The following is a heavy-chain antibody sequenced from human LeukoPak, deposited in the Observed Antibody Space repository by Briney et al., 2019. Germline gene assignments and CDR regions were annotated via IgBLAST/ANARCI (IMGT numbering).Heavy chain of an antibody. CDR1: GGSLSGYY. J-gene: IGHJ4*02. Sequence: SETLSLTCAVYGGSLSGYYWSWIRQPPGKGLEWIGEINHSGSTNYNPSLKSRVTISVDTSKNQFSLRLSSVTAADTAVYYCASSRAGTWSYFDYWGQGTLVTVSS. D-gene: IGHD3-10*01. CDR2: INHSGST. V-gene: IGHV4-34*01. CDR3: ASSRAGTWSYFDY.